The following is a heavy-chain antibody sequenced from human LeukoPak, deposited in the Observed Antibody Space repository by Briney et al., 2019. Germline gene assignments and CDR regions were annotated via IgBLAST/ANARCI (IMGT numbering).Heavy chain of an antibody. CDR1: GFTFSTYS. V-gene: IGHV3-21*01. D-gene: IGHD2-2*01. J-gene: IGHJ4*02. Sequence: GGSLRLSCAASGFTFSTYSMNWIRQAPGKGLEWVSSISSSSSYIYYADSVKGRFTISRDDAKNSLYLQLNSLRAEDTAVYYCASPDCGSTRCYGFDYWGQGTLVTVSS. CDR2: ISSSSSYI. CDR3: ASPDCGSTRCYGFDY.